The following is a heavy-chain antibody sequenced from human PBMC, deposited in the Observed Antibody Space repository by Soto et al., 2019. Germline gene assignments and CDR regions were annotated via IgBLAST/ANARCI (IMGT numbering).Heavy chain of an antibody. D-gene: IGHD3-22*01. V-gene: IGHV3-15*01. CDR3: TTLDYYDSSGYYLRIDAFDI. J-gene: IGHJ3*02. Sequence: GGALRLSCAASGFTFSNAWMSWVRQAPGEGLEWVGRIKSKTDGGTTDYAAPVKGRFTISRDDSKNTLYLQMNSLKTEDTAVYYCTTLDYYDSSGYYLRIDAFDIWGQGTMVT. CDR2: IKSKTDGGTT. CDR1: GFTFSNAW.